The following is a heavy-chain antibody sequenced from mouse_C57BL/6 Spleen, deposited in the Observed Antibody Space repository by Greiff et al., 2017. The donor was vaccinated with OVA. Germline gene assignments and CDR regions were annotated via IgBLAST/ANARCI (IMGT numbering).Heavy chain of an antibody. CDR3: ARVNGYYGGGAMDY. CDR2: INYDGSST. V-gene: IGHV5-16*01. Sequence: DVMLVESEGGLVQPGSSMKLSCTASGFTFSDYYMAWVRQVPEKGLEWVANINYDGSSTYYLDSLKSRFIISRDNAKNILYLQMSSLKSEDTATYYCARVNGYYGGGAMDYWGQGTSVTVSS. D-gene: IGHD2-3*01. CDR1: GFTFSDYY. J-gene: IGHJ4*01.